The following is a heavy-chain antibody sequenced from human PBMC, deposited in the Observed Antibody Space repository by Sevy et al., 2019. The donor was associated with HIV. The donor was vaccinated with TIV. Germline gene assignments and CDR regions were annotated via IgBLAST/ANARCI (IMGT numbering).Heavy chain of an antibody. D-gene: IGHD4-17*01. V-gene: IGHV3-30*02. Sequence: LSLTCAASGFSFSSYGMHWVRQAPGKGLEWVTFIRHDGSTKYYVDSVRGRFTISRDNSKSTLYLQMNSLRREDTAVYYCVKGPHPAVTTSYGMDVWGQGTTVTVSS. CDR2: IRHDGSTK. J-gene: IGHJ6*02. CDR3: VKGPHPAVTTSYGMDV. CDR1: GFSFSSYG.